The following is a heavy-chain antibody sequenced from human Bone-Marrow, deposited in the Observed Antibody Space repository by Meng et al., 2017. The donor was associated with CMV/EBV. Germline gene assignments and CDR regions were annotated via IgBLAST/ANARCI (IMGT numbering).Heavy chain of an antibody. J-gene: IGHJ6*02. V-gene: IGHV1-18*04. CDR3: ATVPRSPSGDYGMDV. Sequence: ASVKVSCKASGYTFTGFFLHWVLQAPGQGLEWMGWISAYSGNTNYAQNLQGRVTMTTDTSTSTAYMELRSLSSDDTAVYYCATVPRSPSGDYGMDVWGQGTTVTVSS. CDR1: GYTFTGFF. CDR2: ISAYSGNT. D-gene: IGHD2-15*01.